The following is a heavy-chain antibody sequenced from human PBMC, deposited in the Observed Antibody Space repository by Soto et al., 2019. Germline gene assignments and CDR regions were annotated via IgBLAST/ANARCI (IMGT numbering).Heavy chain of an antibody. CDR1: GFTFSSYG. Sequence: GGSLRLSCAASGFTFSSYGMHWVRQAPGKGLEWVAVISYDGSNKYYADSVKGRFTISRDNSKNTLYLQMNSLRAEDTAVYYCAKDLVGYSYGVLDYWGQGTLVTVSS. J-gene: IGHJ4*02. D-gene: IGHD5-18*01. V-gene: IGHV3-30*18. CDR2: ISYDGSNK. CDR3: AKDLVGYSYGVLDY.